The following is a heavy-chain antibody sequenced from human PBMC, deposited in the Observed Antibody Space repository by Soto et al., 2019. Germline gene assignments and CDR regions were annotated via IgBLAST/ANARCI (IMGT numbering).Heavy chain of an antibody. CDR2: IIPIIGTA. V-gene: IGHV1-69*13. Sequence: GPSVKVSCKASGGTFSSYAISWVRQAPGQGLEWMGGIIPIIGTANYAQKFQGRVTITADESTSTAYMELSSLRSEDTAVYYCAGYGSGSYYPCYYGMDVWGQGTTVTVSS. J-gene: IGHJ6*02. CDR1: GGTFSSYA. D-gene: IGHD3-10*01. CDR3: AGYGSGSYYPCYYGMDV.